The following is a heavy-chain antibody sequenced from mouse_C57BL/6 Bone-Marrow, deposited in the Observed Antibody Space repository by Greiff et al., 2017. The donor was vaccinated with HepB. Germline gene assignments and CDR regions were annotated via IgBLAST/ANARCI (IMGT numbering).Heavy chain of an antibody. CDR3: RSGPYYYGSPYAMDY. Sequence: VQLQQSGPELVKPGASVKMSCKASGYTFTDYYMHWVKQKPGKGLEWIGEIYPGSGNTYYNEKFKGKATLTADTSSSTAYMQLSSLTSEDSAVYFCARSGPYYYGSPYAMDYWGQGTSVTVSS. D-gene: IGHD1-1*01. J-gene: IGHJ4*01. V-gene: IGHV1-83*01. CDR1: YTFTDYYM. CDR2: YPGSGNTY.